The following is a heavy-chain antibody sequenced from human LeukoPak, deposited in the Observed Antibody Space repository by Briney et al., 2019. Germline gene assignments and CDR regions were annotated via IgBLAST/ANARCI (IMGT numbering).Heavy chain of an antibody. J-gene: IGHJ4*02. Sequence: GGSLRLSCAASGFTVSSTYMSWVRQAPGQGLEWVSLIYSSGSTFYADSVQGRFTISRDNSKNTPYLQMNSLRAEDTAMYYCARDSSSFPNYFDFWGQGTLVTVSS. V-gene: IGHV3-53*01. CDR3: ARDSSSFPNYFDF. CDR2: IYSSGST. D-gene: IGHD3-3*02. CDR1: GFTVSSTY.